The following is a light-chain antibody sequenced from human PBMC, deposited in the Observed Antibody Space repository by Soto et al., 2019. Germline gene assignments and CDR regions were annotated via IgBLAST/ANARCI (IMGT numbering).Light chain of an antibody. CDR3: QQYGNSPIT. V-gene: IGKV3-20*01. Sequence: EIVLTQSPDTLSFSPGERATLSCRASQSVGNNFLAWYQQKPGQAPTLLVYDASSRASGLPDRFSGSGSGTDFTLTISRLEPEDFAVYYCQQYGNSPITFGQGTRLEIK. J-gene: IGKJ5*01. CDR1: QSVGNNF. CDR2: DAS.